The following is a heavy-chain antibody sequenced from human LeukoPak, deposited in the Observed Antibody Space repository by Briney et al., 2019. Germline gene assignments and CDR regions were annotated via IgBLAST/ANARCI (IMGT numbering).Heavy chain of an antibody. J-gene: IGHJ3*02. D-gene: IGHD6-19*01. V-gene: IGHV1-18*04. Sequence: VASVKVSCKASGYTFTSYYMHWVRQAPGQGLEWMGWISAYNGNTNYAQKLQGRVTMTTDTSTSTAYMELRSLRSDDTALYYCARFGLGKHIEVAGIPFDIWGQGTMVTVSS. CDR2: ISAYNGNT. CDR1: GYTFTSYY. CDR3: ARFGLGKHIEVAGIPFDI.